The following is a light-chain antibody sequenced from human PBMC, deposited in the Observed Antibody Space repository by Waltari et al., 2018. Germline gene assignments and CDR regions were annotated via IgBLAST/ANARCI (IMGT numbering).Light chain of an antibody. V-gene: IGLV1-40*01. Sequence: QSILAQPPSVSGAPGLTVPISCTVTSSNIGSGYVVHLYQHLPGTAPKPHIFANSNRPSGVPDRFSGTKSAASASLAIIGLQTEDEGDYYCQSYDSRLSARVFGGGTRLTVL. CDR3: QSYDSRLSARV. CDR2: ANS. CDR1: SSNIGSGYV. J-gene: IGLJ3*02.